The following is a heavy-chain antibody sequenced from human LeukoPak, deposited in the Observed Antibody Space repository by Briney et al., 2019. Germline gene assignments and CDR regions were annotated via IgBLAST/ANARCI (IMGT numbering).Heavy chain of an antibody. CDR1: GFTFSRCW. D-gene: IGHD2-15*01. CDR2: INSDGSIT. Sequence: GGSLRLSCAASGFTFSRCWMHWVRQAPGKGLVWVSHINSDGSITNYADSVKGRFTISRDNSKNTLYLQMNSLRAEDTAVYYCAKEVTLVSRATPFDYWGQGTLVTVSS. CDR3: AKEVTLVSRATPFDY. V-gene: IGHV3-74*01. J-gene: IGHJ4*02.